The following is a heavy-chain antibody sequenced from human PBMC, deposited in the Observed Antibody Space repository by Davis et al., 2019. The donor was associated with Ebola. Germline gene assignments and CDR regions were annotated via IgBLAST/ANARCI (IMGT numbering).Heavy chain of an antibody. V-gene: IGHV3-23*01. CDR2: ISGSGGST. J-gene: IGHJ4*02. CDR1: GFTFSSYA. D-gene: IGHD3-3*01. CDR3: AKARGPILECLYDY. Sequence: GESLKISCAASGFTFSSYAMSWVRQAPGKGLEWVSGISGSGGSTYYADSVKGRFTISRDNSKNTLYLQMNSLRAEDTAVYYCAKARGPILECLYDYWGQGTLVTVSS.